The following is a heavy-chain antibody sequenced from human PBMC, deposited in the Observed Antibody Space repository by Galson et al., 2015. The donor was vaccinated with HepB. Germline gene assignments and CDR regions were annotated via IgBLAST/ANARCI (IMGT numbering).Heavy chain of an antibody. CDR1: GDSVSSNSAA. J-gene: IGHJ5*02. Sequence: CAISGDSVSSNSAAWNWIRQSPSRGLEWLGRTYYRSKWYNDYAVSVKSRITINPDTSKNQFSLQLNSVTPEDTAVHYCARDSWRGPRYYDFWSGYYKNWFDPWGQGTLVTVSS. CDR2: TYYRSKWYN. D-gene: IGHD3-3*01. V-gene: IGHV6-1*01. CDR3: ARDSWRGPRYYDFWSGYYKNWFDP.